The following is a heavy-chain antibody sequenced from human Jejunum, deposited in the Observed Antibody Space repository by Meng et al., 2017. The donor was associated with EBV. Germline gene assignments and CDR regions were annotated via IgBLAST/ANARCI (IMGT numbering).Heavy chain of an antibody. CDR2: TFHIGTT. V-gene: IGHV4-4*02. CDR3: ARDGGPSGSYAYWFDP. D-gene: IGHD1-26*01. Sequence: QLHLPEPGPVTVKPLGTRSLTCAVSGGSMTSSNWWVWVRQPPGKGPGWIGETFHIGTTNYNPTLKSRVTMSVDKSKNHFSLKLTSVTAADTAVYYCARDGGPSGSYAYWFDPWGQGTLVTVSS. CDR1: GGSMTSSNW. J-gene: IGHJ5*02.